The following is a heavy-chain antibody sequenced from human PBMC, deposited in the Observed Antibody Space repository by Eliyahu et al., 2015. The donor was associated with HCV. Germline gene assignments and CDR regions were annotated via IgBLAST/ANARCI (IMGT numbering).Heavy chain of an antibody. Sequence: QVQLQQWGAGLLKPSEXLSLTCAVYXGXFSGXYWSWIRQPPGXGLXWIGEIXHSGSTNYNPSLKSRVTISVDTSKNQFSLKLSSVTAADTAVYYCARVAHRAKTGGYFYYYYGMDVWGQGTTVTVSS. CDR2: IXHSGST. D-gene: IGHD7-27*01. CDR1: XGXFSGXY. CDR3: ARVAHRAKTGGYFYYYYGMDV. J-gene: IGHJ6*02. V-gene: IGHV4-34*01.